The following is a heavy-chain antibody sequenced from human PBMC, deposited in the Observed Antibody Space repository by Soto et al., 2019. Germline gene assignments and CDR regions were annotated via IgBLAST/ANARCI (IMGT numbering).Heavy chain of an antibody. D-gene: IGHD3-16*01. V-gene: IGHV1-3*05. Sequence: QVELVQSGAEEKKPGASVKVSCKASGYTFTTYAIHWVRQAPGQRLEWMGWINPGNGDTKYSQKFQGRVTITRDTSANKGYKELDRLRSEEQAVYYLAGNPLYNYGILGYWGQGTLVSVSS. CDR1: GYTFTTYA. CDR2: INPGNGDT. CDR3: AGNPLYNYGILGY. J-gene: IGHJ4*02.